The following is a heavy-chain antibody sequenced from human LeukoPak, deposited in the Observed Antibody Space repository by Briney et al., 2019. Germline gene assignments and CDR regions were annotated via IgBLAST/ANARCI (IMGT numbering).Heavy chain of an antibody. CDR1: GFTFSSYW. D-gene: IGHD2-15*01. CDR2: INYDGTST. Sequence: GGSLRLSCAASGFTFSSYWMHWVRKAPGKGLVWVSRINYDGTSTSYADSVKGRFTISRDNAKNTLYLQMNSLRAEDTAVYYCTRPQSGYDAFDIWGQGTMVTVSS. CDR3: TRPQSGYDAFDI. J-gene: IGHJ3*02. V-gene: IGHV3-74*01.